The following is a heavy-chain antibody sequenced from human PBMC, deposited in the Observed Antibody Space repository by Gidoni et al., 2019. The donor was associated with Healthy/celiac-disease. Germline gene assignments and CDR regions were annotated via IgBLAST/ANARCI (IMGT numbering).Heavy chain of an antibody. CDR1: GFTFLSYA. J-gene: IGHJ4*02. D-gene: IGHD2-15*01. CDR2: ISYDGSNK. Sequence: QVQLVASGGGVVQPGSSLRLSCSSSGFTFLSYAIHWVRQAPVKGLEWVAVISYDGSNKYYADSVKGRFTIYRDNSKNTLYLQMNSLRAEDTAVYYCARDHGRCSGGSCYSGYFDYWGQGTLVTVSS. V-gene: IGHV3-30*04. CDR3: ARDHGRCSGGSCYSGYFDY.